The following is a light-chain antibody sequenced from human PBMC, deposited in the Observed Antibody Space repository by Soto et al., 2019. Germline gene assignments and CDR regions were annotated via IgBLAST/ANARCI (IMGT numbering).Light chain of an antibody. Sequence: EIVLTQSPGTLSLSPGERATLSCRASQSVSSSYLAWYQQKPGQAPRLLIYGASSRATGIPDRFSGSGSGTDFTLTISRLEPEDFAVYYCQAPVTFGQGTKVEIK. J-gene: IGKJ1*01. CDR1: QSVSSSY. V-gene: IGKV3-20*01. CDR3: QAPVT. CDR2: GAS.